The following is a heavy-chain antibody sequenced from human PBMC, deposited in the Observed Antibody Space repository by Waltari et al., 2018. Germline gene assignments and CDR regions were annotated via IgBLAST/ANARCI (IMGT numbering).Heavy chain of an antibody. CDR2: INHSGRT. CDR3: ARGRPYYYGSGSYPSDY. D-gene: IGHD3-10*01. V-gene: IGHV4-34*01. J-gene: IGHJ4*02. CDR1: GGSFSGYY. Sequence: QVQLQQWGAGLLKPSETLSLTCAVYGGSFSGYYWSWIRQPPGKGLEWIGEINHSGRTNYNPSLKSRVTISVNTSKNQFTLKRSSVTAADTAVYYCARGRPYYYGSGSYPSDYWGQGTLVTVSS.